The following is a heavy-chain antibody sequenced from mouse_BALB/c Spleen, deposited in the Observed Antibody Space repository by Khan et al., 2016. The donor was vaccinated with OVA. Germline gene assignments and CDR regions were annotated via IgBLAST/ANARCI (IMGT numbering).Heavy chain of an antibody. CDR1: GFTFSSYG. J-gene: IGHJ2*01. Sequence: EVKLMESGGGLVQPGGSRKLSCAASGFTFSSYGMHWVRQAPEKGLEWVAYISGDSSTIYYADTVKGRFTISRDNHKNTLFLQMNSLISEDTAMYYCATSYYYVYYFAYWGPGTTLTVSS. V-gene: IGHV5-17*02. D-gene: IGHD1-1*01. CDR2: ISGDSSTI. CDR3: ATSYYYVYYFAY.